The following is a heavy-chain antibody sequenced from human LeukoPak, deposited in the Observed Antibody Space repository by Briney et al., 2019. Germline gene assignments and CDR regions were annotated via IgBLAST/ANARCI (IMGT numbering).Heavy chain of an antibody. J-gene: IGHJ5*02. V-gene: IGHV4-31*03. CDR3: AGGRLIRPTIKITCFDP. CDR1: GGSISNGDHY. D-gene: IGHD5-12*01. Sequence: SETLSLTCTVSGGSISNGDHYWSWIRQHPGKGLEWIGHIYYSGSTYYNPSLKSRGIISVETSKNQFSLKLSSVTAADTAVYYCAGGRLIRPTIKITCFDPGGQGPLVTVSS. CDR2: IYYSGST.